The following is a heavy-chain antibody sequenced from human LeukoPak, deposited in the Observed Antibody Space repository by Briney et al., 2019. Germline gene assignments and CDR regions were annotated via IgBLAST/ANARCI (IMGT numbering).Heavy chain of an antibody. CDR3: AREIVATLRGFYYFDY. CDR2: INPSGGST. D-gene: IGHD5-12*01. J-gene: IGHJ4*02. CDR1: GYTFTSYY. Sequence: ASVKVSCKASGYTFTSYYMHWVRQAPGQGLEWMGIINPSGGSTSYAQKFQGRVTMTRDMSTSTVYMELSSLRSEDTAVYYCAREIVATLRGFYYFDYWGRGTLVTVSS. V-gene: IGHV1-46*01.